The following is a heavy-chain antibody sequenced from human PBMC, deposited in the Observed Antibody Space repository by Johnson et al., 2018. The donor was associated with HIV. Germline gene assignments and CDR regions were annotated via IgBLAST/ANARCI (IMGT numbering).Heavy chain of an antibody. CDR2: ISYDGSNK. CDR3: ARDLYYYDSSGDSFDI. D-gene: IGHD3-22*01. Sequence: LVESGGGVVQPGRSLRLSCAASGFTFSSYAMHWVRQAPGKGLEWVAVISYDGSNKYYADSVKGRFTISRDNSKNTLYLQMNSLRAEDTAVYYCARDLYYYDSSGDSFDIWGQGTMVTVSS. J-gene: IGHJ3*02. V-gene: IGHV3-30-3*01. CDR1: GFTFSSYA.